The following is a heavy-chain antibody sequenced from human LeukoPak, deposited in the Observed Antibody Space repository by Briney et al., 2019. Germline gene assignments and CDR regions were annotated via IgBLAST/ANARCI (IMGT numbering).Heavy chain of an antibody. D-gene: IGHD2-21*01. CDR3: ARSTMSDLAYCGGNCFAFDY. CDR1: GFTFSSYW. V-gene: IGHV3-74*01. CDR2: IDTGGTTS. J-gene: IGHJ4*02. Sequence: RGSLRLSCAASGFTFSSYWMHWVRQAPGKGLVWVSRIDTGGTTSTYADSVKGRFTISRDNAKNTLYVQMSSLSAEDTAVYYCARSTMSDLAYCGGNCFAFDYWGQGTLVTVSS.